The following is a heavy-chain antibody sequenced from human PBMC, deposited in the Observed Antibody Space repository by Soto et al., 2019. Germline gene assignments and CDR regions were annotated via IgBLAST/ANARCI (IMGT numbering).Heavy chain of an antibody. CDR1: GGSIDNSHSF. J-gene: IGHJ2*01. CDR2: VYYSGGA. D-gene: IGHD6-13*01. V-gene: IGHV4-39*07. Sequence: PSETLSLTCDVSGGSIDNSHSFWGWVRQPPGKGLEFIGSVYYSGGAYYSPSLKSRVTVSVDTSKNQFSLKLSSVTAADTAVYYCARDFEGSSWLPTFYWYFDLWGRGTLVTVSS. CDR3: ARDFEGSSWLPTFYWYFDL.